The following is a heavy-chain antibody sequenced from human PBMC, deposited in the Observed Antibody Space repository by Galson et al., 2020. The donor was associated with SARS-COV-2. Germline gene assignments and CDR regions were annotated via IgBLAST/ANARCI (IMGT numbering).Heavy chain of an antibody. CDR1: GYSVSTTNY. CDR3: ARQGVNMIVLVTVPGWYVDL. CDR2: VYPSGTT. V-gene: IGHV4-38-2*02. Sequence: SETLSLTCTVSGYSVSTTNYWGWVRQPPGRGLEWIGSVYPSGTTYSNPSLKSRVTISVDTSKNQFSLRLDSVTAADTALYYCARQGVNMIVLVTVPGWYVDLWCRGTLVTVSS. D-gene: IGHD3-22*01. J-gene: IGHJ2*01.